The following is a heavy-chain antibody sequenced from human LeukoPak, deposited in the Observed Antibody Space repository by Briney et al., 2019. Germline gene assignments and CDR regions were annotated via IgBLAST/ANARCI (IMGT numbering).Heavy chain of an antibody. D-gene: IGHD4-17*01. CDR3: ARPDTVTTVSYGMDV. CDR1: GFTFSSYA. Sequence: GGSLRLSCAASGFTFSSYAMHWVRQAPGKGREWVAVISYDGSNKYYADSVRGRFTISRDNSKNTLYLQMNSLRAEDTAVYYCARPDTVTTVSYGMDVWGQGTTVTVSS. CDR2: ISYDGSNK. V-gene: IGHV3-30-3*01. J-gene: IGHJ6*02.